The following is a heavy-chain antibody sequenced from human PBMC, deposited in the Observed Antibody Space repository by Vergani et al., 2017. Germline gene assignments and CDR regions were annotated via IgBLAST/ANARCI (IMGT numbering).Heavy chain of an antibody. CDR3: ARLELVTSFDY. V-gene: IGHV4-38-2*02. J-gene: IGHJ4*02. Sequence: QVQLQESGPGLVKPSGTLSLTCTVSGYSISSGYYWGWIRQPPGKGLEWIGRIYQSGSTYYNPSLKSRVTVSVATSKTHFSLKLSSVTAADAAVYYCARLELVTSFDYWGQGTLVTVSS. CDR1: GYSISSGYY. D-gene: IGHD2-21*02. CDR2: IYQSGST.